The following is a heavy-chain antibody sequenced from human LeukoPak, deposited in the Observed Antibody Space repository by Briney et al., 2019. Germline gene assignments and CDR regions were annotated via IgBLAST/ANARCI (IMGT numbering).Heavy chain of an antibody. CDR1: GGSFSGYY. CDR2: INHSGST. V-gene: IGHV4-34*01. Sequence: PSETLSLTCAVYGGSFSGYYWSWIRQPPGKGLEWIGEINHSGSTNYNPSLKSRVTISVDTSKNQSSLKLSSVTAADTAVYYCARLNGSGWYWANYYYYGMDVWGQGTTVTVSS. D-gene: IGHD6-19*01. J-gene: IGHJ6*02. CDR3: ARLNGSGWYWANYYYYGMDV.